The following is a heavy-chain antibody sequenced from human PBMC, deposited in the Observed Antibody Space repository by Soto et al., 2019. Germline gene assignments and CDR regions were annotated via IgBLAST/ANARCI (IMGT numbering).Heavy chain of an antibody. Sequence: LRLSCAASGFTFSSYWMSWVRQAPGKGLEWVANIKQDGSEKYYVDSVKGRFTISRDNAKNSLYLQMNSLRAEDTAVYYCARVSIAIPGGMDVWGQGTTVTVSS. CDR1: GFTFSSYW. J-gene: IGHJ6*02. CDR2: IKQDGSEK. V-gene: IGHV3-7*03. D-gene: IGHD6-6*01. CDR3: ARVSIAIPGGMDV.